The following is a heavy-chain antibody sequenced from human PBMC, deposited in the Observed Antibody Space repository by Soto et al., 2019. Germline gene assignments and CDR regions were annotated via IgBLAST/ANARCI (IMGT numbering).Heavy chain of an antibody. J-gene: IGHJ4*02. Sequence: QVQLVQSGAELKKPGSSVKVSCSASGVTFSSYAFTWVRQAPGQGLEWMGNIIPVFRTSNYAQGFQGRLNISADEPTNTIYMELSSLRSEDTAVYFCAKDGSWDGGGGESWGQGTLVIVSS. CDR2: IIPVFRTS. CDR3: AKDGSWDGGGGES. V-gene: IGHV1-69*18. CDR1: GVTFSSYA. D-gene: IGHD3-16*01.